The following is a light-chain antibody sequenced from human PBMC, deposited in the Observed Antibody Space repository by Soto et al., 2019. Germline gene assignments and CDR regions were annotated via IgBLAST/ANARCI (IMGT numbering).Light chain of an antibody. V-gene: IGKV3-15*01. CDR1: QSVSSSY. CDR2: GAS. J-gene: IGKJ1*01. Sequence: IVLTQSPAILALSPGDRATLSCRASQSVSSSYLAWYQHKPGQAPRLLIYGASTRATGIPARFSGSESGTDFTLTISSLQSEDFAVYYCQQYNDWPTFGQGTKVDIK. CDR3: QQYNDWPT.